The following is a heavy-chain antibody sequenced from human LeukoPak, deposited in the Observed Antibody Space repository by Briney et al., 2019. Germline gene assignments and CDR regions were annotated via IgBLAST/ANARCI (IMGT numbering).Heavy chain of an antibody. CDR3: ARPATGYCSSAGCHWDS. J-gene: IGHJ4*02. CDR1: GFTFSTHI. V-gene: IGHV3-21*01. Sequence: GGSLRLSCAASGFTFSTHIMYWVRQAPGKGLEWVPSISASSNFIHYAESVRGRFTISRDNAKNSLYLQMNSLGAQDTAVYYCARPATGYCSSAGCHWDSWGQGTLVTVSS. CDR2: ISASSNFI. D-gene: IGHD2-2*01.